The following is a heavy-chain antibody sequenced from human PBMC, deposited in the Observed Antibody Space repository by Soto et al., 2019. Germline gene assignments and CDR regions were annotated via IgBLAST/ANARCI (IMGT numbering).Heavy chain of an antibody. Sequence: GGSLRLSCAASGFTFSSYAMHWVRQAPGKGLEWVAVISYDGSNKYYAGSVKGRFTISRDNSKNTLYLQMNSLRAEDTAVYYCARDPRPLEQYYFDYWGQGTLVTVSS. V-gene: IGHV3-30-3*01. CDR2: ISYDGSNK. J-gene: IGHJ4*02. D-gene: IGHD3-3*01. CDR3: ARDPRPLEQYYFDY. CDR1: GFTFSSYA.